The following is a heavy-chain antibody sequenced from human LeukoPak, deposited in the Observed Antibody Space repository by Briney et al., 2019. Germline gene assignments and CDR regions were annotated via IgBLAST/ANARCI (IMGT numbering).Heavy chain of an antibody. CDR3: ARDYYDSSGYYEFHYYGMDV. D-gene: IGHD3-22*01. Sequence: SVEVSCKASGGTFSSYAISWVRQAPGQGLEWMGEIIPIFGTANYAQKFQGRVTITADESTSTAYMELSSLRSEDTAVYYCARDYYDSSGYYEFHYYGMDVWGQGTTVTVSS. J-gene: IGHJ6*02. CDR2: IIPIFGTA. V-gene: IGHV1-69*13. CDR1: GGTFSSYA.